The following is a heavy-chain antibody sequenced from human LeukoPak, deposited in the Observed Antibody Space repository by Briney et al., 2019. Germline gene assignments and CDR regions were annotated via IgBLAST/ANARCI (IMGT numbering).Heavy chain of an antibody. CDR2: ISYDGSNK. Sequence: GGSLRLSCAASGFTFSSYAMHWVRQAPGKGLEWVAVISYDGSNKYYADSVKGRFTISRDNSKNTLYLQMNSLRAEDTAVYYCAKGTGDSRFPMDVWGQGTTVTVSS. CDR3: AKGTGDSRFPMDV. V-gene: IGHV3-30-3*01. D-gene: IGHD4-17*01. CDR1: GFTFSSYA. J-gene: IGHJ6*02.